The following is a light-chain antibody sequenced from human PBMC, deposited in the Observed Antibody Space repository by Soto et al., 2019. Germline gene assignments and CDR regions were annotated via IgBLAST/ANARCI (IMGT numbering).Light chain of an antibody. Sequence: DSVMTQSPDSLAVSLGERATINCRSSQSLLYSSNNKNFLAWYQQKPGQPPKLLIYWASTRESGVPDRFSGSGSGTDFTLTISSLQAEDVAVYYCQQCYSTPWTFGQGTKVDIK. J-gene: IGKJ1*01. CDR1: QSLLYSSNNKNF. CDR3: QQCYSTPWT. V-gene: IGKV4-1*01. CDR2: WAS.